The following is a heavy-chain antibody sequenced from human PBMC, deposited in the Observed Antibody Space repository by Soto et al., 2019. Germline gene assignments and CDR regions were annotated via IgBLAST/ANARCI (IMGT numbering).Heavy chain of an antibody. Sequence: EVQLVESGGGLVQPGGSLRLSCAASGFTFSSYWMHWVRQGPGKELVWVSRISSDGSSTNYADSVKGRFTISRDNAKNTVNLQMTSLRAEDTAGYYCARCWYYENSSSYVSVDAFDIWGHGTMVTVS. CDR2: ISSDGSST. J-gene: IGHJ3*02. V-gene: IGHV3-74*01. D-gene: IGHD3-22*01. CDR1: GFTFSSYW. CDR3: ARCWYYENSSSYVSVDAFDI.